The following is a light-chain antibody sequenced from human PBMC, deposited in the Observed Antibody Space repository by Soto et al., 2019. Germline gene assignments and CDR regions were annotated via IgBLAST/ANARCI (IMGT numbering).Light chain of an antibody. J-gene: IGLJ1*01. CDR1: SSDVGFYNL. V-gene: IGLV2-14*02. Sequence: QSVLTQPASGSGTPGQSSTISCTGNSSDVGFYNLVSWYQHRPGKAPTFILYEVSHRFSGLSYRFSGSKSGNTGCPTISGLQAEDEGDYYCTSFAPGRVYVFGSGTKVTVL. CDR2: EVS. CDR3: TSFAPGRVYV.